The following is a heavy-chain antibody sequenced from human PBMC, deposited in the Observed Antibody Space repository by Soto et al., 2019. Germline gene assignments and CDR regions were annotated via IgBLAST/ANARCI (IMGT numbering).Heavy chain of an antibody. Sequence: ASETLSLTCAVSGYSISSGNYWAWIRQPPGRGREWIGSLYHIGSTHYNTSLKSRVTISVGTSKNHFSLELSSVTAADTAIYYCRSSTSCYDESCVDVWGQGTMVTVSS. CDR3: RSSTSCYDESCVDV. J-gene: IGHJ6*02. D-gene: IGHD2-2*01. CDR1: GYSISSGNY. V-gene: IGHV4-38-2*01. CDR2: LYHIGST.